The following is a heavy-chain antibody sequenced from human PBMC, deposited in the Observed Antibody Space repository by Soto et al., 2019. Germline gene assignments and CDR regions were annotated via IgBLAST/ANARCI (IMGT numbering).Heavy chain of an antibody. CDR3: AKGRSENGLDWLDP. J-gene: IGHJ5*02. V-gene: IGHV1-58*01. D-gene: IGHD3-10*01. CDR2: IVVGSGNT. CDR1: GFTFTSSA. Sequence: ASVKVSCKASGFTFTSSAVQWVRQARGQRLEWIGWIVVGSGNTNYAQKFQERVTITRDMSTSTAYMELSSLRADDTAIYYCAKGRSENGLDWLDPWGQGTLVTVSS.